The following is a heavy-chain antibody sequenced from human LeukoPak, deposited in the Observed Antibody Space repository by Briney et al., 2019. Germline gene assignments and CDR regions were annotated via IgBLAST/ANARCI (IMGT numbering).Heavy chain of an antibody. J-gene: IGHJ6*02. D-gene: IGHD5-18*01. CDR2: IYYSGST. CDR1: GGSISSYY. Sequence: SETLFLTCTVSGGSISSYYWSWIRQPPGKGLEWIGYIYYSGSTNYNPSLKSRVTISVDTSKNQFSLKLSSVTAADTAVYYCARGYSYGYYYYYGMDVWGQGTTVTVSS. V-gene: IGHV4-59*08. CDR3: ARGYSYGYYYYYGMDV.